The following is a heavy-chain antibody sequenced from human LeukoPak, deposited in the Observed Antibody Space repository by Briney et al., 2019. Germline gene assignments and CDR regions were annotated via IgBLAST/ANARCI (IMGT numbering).Heavy chain of an antibody. J-gene: IGHJ4*02. CDR1: GGSISSYY. CDR2: IYYSGTT. CDR3: AGDNYGNDY. V-gene: IGHV4-59*01. Sequence: SETLSLTCTVSGGSISSYYWSWIRQPPGKGLEWIGYIYYSGTTNYNPSLKSRVTISVDTSKKQFSLKLTSVTAADTAVYYCAGDNYGNDYWGQGTLVTVSS. D-gene: IGHD3-10*01.